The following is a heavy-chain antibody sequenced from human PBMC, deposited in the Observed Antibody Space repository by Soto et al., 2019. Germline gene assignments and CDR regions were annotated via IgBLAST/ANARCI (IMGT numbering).Heavy chain of an antibody. J-gene: IGHJ4*02. CDR3: AHSRDFWRGYYPTSFDY. CDR2: IYWDDDK. V-gene: IGHV2-5*02. CDR1: GFSLSTSGVG. D-gene: IGHD3-3*01. Sequence: QITLKESGPTLVKPTQTLTLTCTFSGFSLSTSGVGVGWIRQPPGKALEWLALIYWDDDKRYSPSLKSRLTITKDTSQNHVVLTITNMDPVDTATYYCAHSRDFWRGYYPTSFDYWGQGTLVTVSS.